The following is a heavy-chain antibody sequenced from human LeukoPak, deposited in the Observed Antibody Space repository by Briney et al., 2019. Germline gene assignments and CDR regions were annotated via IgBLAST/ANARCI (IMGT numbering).Heavy chain of an antibody. CDR1: GYTFTGYY. V-gene: IGHV1-2*02. D-gene: IGHD3-3*01. Sequence: ASVKVSCKTSGYTFTGYYIHWVRQAPGLGLEWMGWINPNSGGTNYAQKFQGRVTMTRDTSISTAYMELSSLKSDDTAVYYCARDRSEWSNPFDIWGQGTVVTVSS. J-gene: IGHJ3*02. CDR2: INPNSGGT. CDR3: ARDRSEWSNPFDI.